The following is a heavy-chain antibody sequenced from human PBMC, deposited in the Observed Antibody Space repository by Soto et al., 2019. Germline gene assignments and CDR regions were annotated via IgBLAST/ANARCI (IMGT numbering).Heavy chain of an antibody. CDR2: ISSSGSTI. CDR1: GFTFSDYY. D-gene: IGHD5-12*01. J-gene: IGHJ4*02. V-gene: IGHV3-11*01. CDR3: ARGGLYYIVATIRDQILPAY. Sequence: QVQLVESGGGLVKPGGSLRLSCAASGFTFSDYYMSWIRQAPGKGLEWVSYISSSGSTIYYADSVKGRFTISRDNAKNSLYVQMNSLRGEDTAVYYCARGGLYYIVATIRDQILPAYWGQGTLVTVSS.